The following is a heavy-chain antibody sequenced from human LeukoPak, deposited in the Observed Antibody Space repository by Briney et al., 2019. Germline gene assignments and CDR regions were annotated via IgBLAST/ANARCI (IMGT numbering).Heavy chain of an antibody. Sequence: SETLSLTCAVYGASFNDYYWSWIRHSPTKGLEWIGKVNHSGSAKYSPSLKSRVTISADKSKNQFFLRLSPVAAADSGVYYCARERASNNHDNWFDPWGQGTLVTVSS. CDR2: VNHSGSA. CDR3: ARERASNNHDNWFDP. J-gene: IGHJ5*02. CDR1: GASFNDYY. V-gene: IGHV4-34*01.